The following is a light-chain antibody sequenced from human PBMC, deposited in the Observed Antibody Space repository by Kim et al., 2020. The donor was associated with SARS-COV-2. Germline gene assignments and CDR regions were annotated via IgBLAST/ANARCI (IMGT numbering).Light chain of an antibody. CDR3: AAWDDSLAGGV. CDR1: SSNIGMNY. Sequence: GQRVTISCSGRSSNIGMNYVYWYQQFPGTAPKVLIYRNDQRPSGVPVRFSASKSGTSASLAISGLRSEDEADYYCAAWDDSLAGGVFGGGTQLTVL. CDR2: RND. J-gene: IGLJ3*02. V-gene: IGLV1-47*01.